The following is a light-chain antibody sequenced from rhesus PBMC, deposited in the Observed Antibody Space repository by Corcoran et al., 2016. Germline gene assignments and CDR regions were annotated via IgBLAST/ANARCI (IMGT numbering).Light chain of an antibody. Sequence: DIQMTQSPSSLSASVGETVTITCRARQGSSNSLAWYQQKPGKALKPLNYYAYHLESGVPSRFSGIGSGTVFTPAIRRLPPEDFPTYICLWRNSSPLTFVCGPKVEIK. J-gene: IGKJ4*01. CDR1: QGSSNS. CDR2: YAY. V-gene: IGKV1S14*01. CDR3: LWRNSSPLT.